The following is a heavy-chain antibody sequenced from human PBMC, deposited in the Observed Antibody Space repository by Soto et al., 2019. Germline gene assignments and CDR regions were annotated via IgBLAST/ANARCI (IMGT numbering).Heavy chain of an antibody. Sequence: PSETLSLTCTVSGGSISSYYWSWIRQPPGKGLEWIGYIYYSGSTNYNPSLKSRVTISVDTSKNQFSLKLSSVAAADTAVYYCARRILNWFDPWGQGTLVTVSS. J-gene: IGHJ5*02. CDR2: IYYSGST. CDR1: GGSISSYY. CDR3: ARRILNWFDP. V-gene: IGHV4-59*08.